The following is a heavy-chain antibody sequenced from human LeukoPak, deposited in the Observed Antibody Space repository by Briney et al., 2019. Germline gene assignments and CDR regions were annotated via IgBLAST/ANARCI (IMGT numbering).Heavy chain of an antibody. CDR3: ASVTVAVAGDFDY. CDR2: ISSSSSTR. Sequence: PGGSLRLSCAASGFTFSSYSMNWVRQAPGKGLEWVSFISSSSSTRYYAGSVKGRFTISRDNAKNSLYLQMNSLRDEDTAVYYCASVTVAVAGDFDYWGQGTLVTVSS. J-gene: IGHJ4*02. D-gene: IGHD6-19*01. CDR1: GFTFSSYS. V-gene: IGHV3-48*02.